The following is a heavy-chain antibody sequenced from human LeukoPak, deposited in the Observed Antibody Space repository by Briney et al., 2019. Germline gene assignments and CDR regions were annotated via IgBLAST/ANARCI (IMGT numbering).Heavy chain of an antibody. V-gene: IGHV3-7*01. CDR3: ARSGYYYDSRVDY. D-gene: IGHD3-22*01. CDR2: IKQDGSEK. CDR1: FTXXXXW. Sequence: FTXXXXWXXWXRXXXXKXXXXVXNIKQDGSEKYYVDSVKGRFTISRDNAKNSLYLQMNSLRAEDTAVYYCARSGYYYDSRVDYWGQGTLVTVSS. J-gene: IGHJ4*02.